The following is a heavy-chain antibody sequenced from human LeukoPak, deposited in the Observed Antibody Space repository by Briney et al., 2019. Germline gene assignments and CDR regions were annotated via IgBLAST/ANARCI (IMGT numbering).Heavy chain of an antibody. CDR1: GFIFSSYA. Sequence: PGGSLRLSCAASGFIFSSYAMSWVRQPPGKGLEWVSAISGSGGSTYYADSVKGRFTISRDNSKNTLYLQMNSLRAEDTAVYYCAKVPINGIAVAPTDYWGQGTLVTVSS. CDR2: ISGSGGST. J-gene: IGHJ4*02. V-gene: IGHV3-23*01. CDR3: AKVPINGIAVAPTDY. D-gene: IGHD6-19*01.